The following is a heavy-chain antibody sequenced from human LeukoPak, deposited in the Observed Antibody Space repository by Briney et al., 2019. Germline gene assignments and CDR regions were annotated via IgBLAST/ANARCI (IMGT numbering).Heavy chain of an antibody. V-gene: IGHV3-48*02. J-gene: IGHJ3*02. D-gene: IGHD1-14*01. CDR1: GFTFSNYE. CDR3: ARSRSSYIGALDI. Sequence: GGSLRLSCVVSGFTFSNYEMNWVRQAPGKGLEWVSYISSSSSTIYYADSVKGRFTISRDNAKNSLYLQMNSLRDEDTAVYYCARSRSSYIGALDIWGQGTMVTVSS. CDR2: ISSSSSTI.